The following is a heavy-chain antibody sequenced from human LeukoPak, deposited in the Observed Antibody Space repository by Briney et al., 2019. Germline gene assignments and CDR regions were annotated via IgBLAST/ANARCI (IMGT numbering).Heavy chain of an antibody. Sequence: GASVKVSCKASGYTFTTYYMHWVRQAPGQGLEWMGIIDPSGGSTSYAQKFQGRVTMTRDTSTSTVYMELSSLRSDDTAVYYCARDQAGGTPLTHWGQGTLVTVSS. CDR1: GYTFTTYY. CDR3: ARDQAGGTPLTH. J-gene: IGHJ4*02. V-gene: IGHV1-46*01. CDR2: IDPSGGST. D-gene: IGHD3-16*01.